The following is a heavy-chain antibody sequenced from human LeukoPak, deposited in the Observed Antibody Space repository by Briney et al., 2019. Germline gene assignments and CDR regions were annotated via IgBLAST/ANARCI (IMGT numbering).Heavy chain of an antibody. CDR2: INHSGST. Sequence: SETLSLTCAVYGGSFSGYYWSWIRQPPGKGLEWIGEINHSGSTNYNPSLKSRVTISVDTSKNQFSLKLSSVTAADTAVYYCAVGYCSGGSCSTPFDYWGQGTLVTVSS. D-gene: IGHD2-15*01. CDR1: GGSFSGYY. V-gene: IGHV4-34*01. CDR3: AVGYCSGGSCSTPFDY. J-gene: IGHJ4*02.